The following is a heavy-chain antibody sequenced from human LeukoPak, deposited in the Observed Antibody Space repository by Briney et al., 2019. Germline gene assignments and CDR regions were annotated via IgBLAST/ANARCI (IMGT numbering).Heavy chain of an antibody. CDR2: ISYSGST. CDR3: ARRDNYGYYFDY. CDR1: GGSISSYY. D-gene: IGHD5-18*01. Sequence: SETPSLTCTVSGGSISSYYWSWIRQPPEKGLEWIGYISYSGSTDYNPSLKSRVTISLDTSKNQLSLNLRSVTTADTAVYYCARRDNYGYYFDYWGQGTLVTVSS. J-gene: IGHJ4*02. V-gene: IGHV4-59*01.